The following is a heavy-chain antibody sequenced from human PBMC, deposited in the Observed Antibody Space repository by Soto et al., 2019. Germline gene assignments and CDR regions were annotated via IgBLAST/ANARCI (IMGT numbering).Heavy chain of an antibody. CDR3: AREGVRGMDV. J-gene: IGHJ6*02. D-gene: IGHD2-8*01. V-gene: IGHV1-8*01. Sequence: VQLVQSGAEVKKPGASVKVSCKASGYTFTSYDINWVRQATGQGLEWMGWMNPNSANTGYAQKCXXRLTITRITSRSTAYMQLTSLRSEETAVYYCAREGVRGMDVWGQGTTVTVSS. CDR2: MNPNSANT. CDR1: GYTFTSYD.